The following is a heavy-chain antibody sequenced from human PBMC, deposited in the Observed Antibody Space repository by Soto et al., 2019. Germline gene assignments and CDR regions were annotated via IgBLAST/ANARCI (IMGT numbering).Heavy chain of an antibody. D-gene: IGHD6-13*01. V-gene: IGHV3-11*01. CDR2: ISLSGSLI. CDR1: GFTFSDYY. J-gene: IGHJ4*02. Sequence: QVQLVESGGGLVKPGGSLRLSCAASGFTFSDYYMSWIRQAPGKGLEWVSYISLSGSLIYHAVSVKGRFTVSRDNSKNSLYLQMSSLRAEDTAVYYCAREPSGYSSSGYDYWGQGTLVTVSS. CDR3: AREPSGYSSSGYDY.